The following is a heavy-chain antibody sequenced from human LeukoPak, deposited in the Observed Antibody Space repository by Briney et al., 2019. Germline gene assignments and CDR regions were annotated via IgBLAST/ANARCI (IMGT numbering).Heavy chain of an antibody. D-gene: IGHD3-10*01. Sequence: PGGSLRLSCAASGFTFSSYDLTWVRQAPGKGLEWVSGVSGSGGETDYADSVKGRFTISRDNSKNTLYLQMNRLRAEDTAVYYCAKADGSGSLDYWGQGTLVTVSS. V-gene: IGHV3-23*01. CDR1: GFTFSSYD. CDR3: AKADGSGSLDY. CDR2: VSGSGGET. J-gene: IGHJ4*02.